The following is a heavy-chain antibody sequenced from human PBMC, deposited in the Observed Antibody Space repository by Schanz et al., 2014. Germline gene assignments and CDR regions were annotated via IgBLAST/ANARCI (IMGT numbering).Heavy chain of an antibody. CDR3: ARGTMPGTFDI. J-gene: IGHJ3*02. CDR2: IIPIAGIT. D-gene: IGHD2-2*01. CDR1: GGTFSSFG. V-gene: IGHV1-69*02. Sequence: QVHLAQSGAEVKKPGSSVKVSCKASGGTFSSFGINWVRQAPGQGLEWMGRIIPIAGITNYAQRFQGRVTITADKYSDTAYMELSSLRYEDTALYYCARGTMPGTFDIWGQGTMVTVSS.